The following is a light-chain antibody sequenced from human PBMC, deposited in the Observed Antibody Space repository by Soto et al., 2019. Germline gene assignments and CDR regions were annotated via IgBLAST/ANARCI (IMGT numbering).Light chain of an antibody. J-gene: IGLJ7*01. CDR1: SSDIGNYDF. CDR2: EVS. V-gene: IGLV2-14*01. CDR3: SSYTTRTSFIL. Sequence: QSVLTQPASVSGSPGQSTTISCTGTSSDIGNYDFVSWYQQVPGTAPKAMIYEVSSRPSGVSNRFSGSKSGNTASLTISGLQAEDEAYYYCSSYTTRTSFILFGGGTQMTV.